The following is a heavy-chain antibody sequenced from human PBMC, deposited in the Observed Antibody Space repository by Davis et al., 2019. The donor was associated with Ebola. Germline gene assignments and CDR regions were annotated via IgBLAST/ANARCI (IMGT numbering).Heavy chain of an antibody. CDR2: INSDESVT. CDR1: GSTFSNYW. CDR3: ARSLKGASVSTYYGMDV. V-gene: IGHV3-74*01. J-gene: IGHJ6*02. Sequence: PGGSLRLSCAALGSTFSNYWMHWVRQAPGKGLVWVSRINSDESVTRYADPVKGRFTISRDNAKNTVFLQMNSVRDKDTAVYYCARSLKGASVSTYYGMDVWGQGTTVTVSS. D-gene: IGHD3-16*02.